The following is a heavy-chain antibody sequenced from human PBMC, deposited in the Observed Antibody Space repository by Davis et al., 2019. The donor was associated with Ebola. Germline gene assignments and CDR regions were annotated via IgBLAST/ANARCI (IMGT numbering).Heavy chain of an antibody. V-gene: IGHV3-30*18. CDR1: GFTFSSYG. J-gene: IGHJ6*04. CDR2: ISYDGSNK. Sequence: GGSLRLSCAASGFTFSSYGMHWVRQAPGKGLEWVAVISYDGSNKYYADSVKGRFTISRDNSKNTLYLQMNSLRAEDTAVYYCAKPLLWFGESVLGMDVWGKGTTVTVSS. CDR3: AKPLLWFGESVLGMDV. D-gene: IGHD3-10*01.